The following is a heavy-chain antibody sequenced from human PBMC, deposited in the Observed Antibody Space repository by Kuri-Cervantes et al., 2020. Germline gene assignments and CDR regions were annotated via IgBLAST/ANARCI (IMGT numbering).Heavy chain of an antibody. J-gene: IGHJ4*02. CDR1: GYTFTSYD. V-gene: IGHV1-8*01. CDR2: MNPNSGNT. Sequence: ASVKVSCKASGYTFTSYDINWVRQATGQGLGWMGWMNPNSGNTGYAQKFQGRVTMTRNTSISTAYMELSSLRSEDTAVYYCARGSRSWFDVTIDYWGQGTLVTVSS. CDR3: ARGSRSWFDVTIDY. D-gene: IGHD3-10*01.